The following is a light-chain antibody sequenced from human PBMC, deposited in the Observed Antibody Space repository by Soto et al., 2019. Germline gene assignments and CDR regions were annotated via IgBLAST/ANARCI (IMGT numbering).Light chain of an antibody. CDR1: QSVSSTY. Sequence: ESVLTQSPGTLSLSPGDRATLSCRASQSVSSTYLAWYQHKPGQAPRLLIYGASSRAPGIPERFSGSGSGTDFTLTICRLEPEDFAVYYCQQYGSSRYTFGQGTKVEIK. J-gene: IGKJ2*01. CDR2: GAS. V-gene: IGKV3-20*01. CDR3: QQYGSSRYT.